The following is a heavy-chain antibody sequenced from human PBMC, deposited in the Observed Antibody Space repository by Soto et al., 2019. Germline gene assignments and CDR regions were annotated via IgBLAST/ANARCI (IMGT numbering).Heavy chain of an antibody. D-gene: IGHD3-10*01. CDR3: ARALVRGLMDV. CDR1: GFTVSDNY. CDR2: IYSGGST. V-gene: IGHV3-66*01. Sequence: EVQLVESGGGLVQPGGSLRLSCTASGFTVSDNYMSWVRQAAGKGLEWVSVIYSGGSTYYADSVEGRFTISSDNSKNMLYLQMNSLRAEDTAVYYCARALVRGLMDVWGQGTTVTVSS. J-gene: IGHJ6*02.